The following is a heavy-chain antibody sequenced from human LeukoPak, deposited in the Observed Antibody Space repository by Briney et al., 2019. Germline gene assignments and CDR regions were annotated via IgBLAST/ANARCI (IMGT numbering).Heavy chain of an antibody. D-gene: IGHD4-23*01. Sequence: GGFLRLSCAASGLTFSSYWMSWVRQAPGKGLEWVAVISGSGGSTYYADFVKGRFTISRDNAKNSLYLQMNSLRAEDTALYYCAKGTSGGNSGSAFDIWGQGTMVTVSS. CDR1: GLTFSSYW. V-gene: IGHV3-23*01. CDR3: AKGTSGGNSGSAFDI. CDR2: ISGSGGST. J-gene: IGHJ3*02.